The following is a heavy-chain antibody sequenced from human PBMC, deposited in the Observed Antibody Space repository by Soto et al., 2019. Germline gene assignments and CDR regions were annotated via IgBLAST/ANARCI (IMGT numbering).Heavy chain of an antibody. D-gene: IGHD4-17*01. J-gene: IGHJ4*02. CDR3: AKEHLPSTVTTPGY. V-gene: IGHV3-23*01. CDR2: ISGSGGST. Sequence: GGSLRLSCAASGFTFSSYAMSWVRQAPGKGLEWVSAISGSGGSTYYADSVKGRFTISRDNSKNTLFLQMDSLRAEDTAVYYCAKEHLPSTVTTPGYWGKGTLVTVSS. CDR1: GFTFSSYA.